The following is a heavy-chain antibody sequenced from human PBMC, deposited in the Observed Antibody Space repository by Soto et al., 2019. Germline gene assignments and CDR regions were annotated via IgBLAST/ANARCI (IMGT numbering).Heavy chain of an antibody. V-gene: IGHV3-30*03. CDR1: GFTVSTYG. J-gene: IGHJ4*02. CDR2: ISRDGGTK. D-gene: IGHD2-8*02. CDR3: TGEVASGY. Sequence: PGGPLRLSCAVSGFTVSTYGMHWVRQAPGKGLEWVAVISRDGGTKYYADSVKGRFTISRDNSRNTLFLEMNSLRGDDMAVYYCTGEVASGYWGQGTLVTVSS.